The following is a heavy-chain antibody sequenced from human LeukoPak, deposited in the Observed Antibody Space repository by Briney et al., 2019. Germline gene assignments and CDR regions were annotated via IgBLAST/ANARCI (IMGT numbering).Heavy chain of an antibody. CDR1: GFTLSSYA. D-gene: IGHD4-17*01. J-gene: IGHJ4*02. Sequence: GGSLRLSCAASGFTLSSYAMSWVRQAPGKGLEWVSAISGSGGSTYYADSVKGRFTISRDNSKNTLYLQMNSLRAEDTAVYYCAKGSRWYGDLYYFDYWGQGTLVTVSS. V-gene: IGHV3-23*01. CDR2: ISGSGGST. CDR3: AKGSRWYGDLYYFDY.